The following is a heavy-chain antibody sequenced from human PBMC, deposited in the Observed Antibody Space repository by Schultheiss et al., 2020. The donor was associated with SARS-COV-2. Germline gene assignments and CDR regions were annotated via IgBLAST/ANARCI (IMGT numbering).Heavy chain of an antibody. V-gene: IGHV3-23*01. Sequence: GESLKISCVASGFTFSSYVMGWVRHIPGKGLEWVSAISGSGGSTYYADSVKGRFTISRDNAKNSLYLQMNSLRAEDTAVYYCARGKMYSDRYYFDYWGQGTLVTVSS. J-gene: IGHJ4*02. CDR3: ARGKMYSDRYYFDY. CDR1: GFTFSSYV. D-gene: IGHD6-13*01. CDR2: ISGSGGST.